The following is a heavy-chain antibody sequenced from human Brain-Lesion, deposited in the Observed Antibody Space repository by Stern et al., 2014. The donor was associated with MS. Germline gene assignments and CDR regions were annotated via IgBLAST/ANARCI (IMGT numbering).Heavy chain of an antibody. Sequence: QVQLVESGPGLVKPSETLSLTCTVACGSVSSTSYAWAWIRQPPGKGLGWIGAISYRWNPHYGPATNSRLTISLDTAKNQFSLQLRFVTAADTAVYYCAGEEDIRYCSGGSCTGNWFDPWGQGTLVTVSS. CDR3: AGEEDIRYCSGGSCTGNWFDP. D-gene: IGHD2-15*01. CDR1: CGSVSSTSYA. J-gene: IGHJ5*02. CDR2: ISYRWNP. V-gene: IGHV4-39*01.